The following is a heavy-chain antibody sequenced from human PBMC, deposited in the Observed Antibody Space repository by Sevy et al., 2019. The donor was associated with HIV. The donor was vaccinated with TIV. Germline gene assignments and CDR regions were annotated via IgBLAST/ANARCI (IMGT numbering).Heavy chain of an antibody. D-gene: IGHD6-13*01. Sequence: GGSLRLSCAASGFTFSSYGMHWVRQAPGKGLEWVAVIWYDGSNKYYADSVKGRFTISRDNSKNTLYLQMNSLRAEDTAVYYCAKPKHGSWIDYWGQGTLVTVSS. CDR2: IWYDGSNK. CDR3: AKPKHGSWIDY. J-gene: IGHJ4*02. CDR1: GFTFSSYG. V-gene: IGHV3-33*06.